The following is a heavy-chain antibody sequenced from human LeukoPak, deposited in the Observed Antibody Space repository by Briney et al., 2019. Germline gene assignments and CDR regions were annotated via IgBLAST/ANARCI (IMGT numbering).Heavy chain of an antibody. CDR2: IYYSGST. D-gene: IGHD6-13*01. Sequence: PSQTLSLTCSVSGGSISTYYWSWIRQPPGKGLEWIGYIYYSGSTSYNPSLKSRVTISVDTSKNQFSLDLSSVTAADTAVYYCARHGIVDSSRKYYFDYWGQGTLVTVSS. V-gene: IGHV4-59*08. CDR3: ARHGIVDSSRKYYFDY. CDR1: GGSISTYY. J-gene: IGHJ4*02.